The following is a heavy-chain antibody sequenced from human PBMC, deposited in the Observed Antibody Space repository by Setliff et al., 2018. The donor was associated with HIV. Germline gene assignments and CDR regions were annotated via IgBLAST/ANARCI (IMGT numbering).Heavy chain of an antibody. V-gene: IGHV3-49*04. J-gene: IGHJ4*02. CDR3: TRRYYDNSGSFRY. D-gene: IGHD3-22*01. CDR1: GFTFGDYA. CDR2: IRSKAYGGTT. Sequence: GGSLRLSCTASGFTFGDYAMSWVRQAPGKGLEWVGFIRSKAYGGTTEYAASVKGRFTISRDDSKSIAYLQMSGLKTEDTAVYFCTRRYYDNSGSFRYWGQGTLVTVSS.